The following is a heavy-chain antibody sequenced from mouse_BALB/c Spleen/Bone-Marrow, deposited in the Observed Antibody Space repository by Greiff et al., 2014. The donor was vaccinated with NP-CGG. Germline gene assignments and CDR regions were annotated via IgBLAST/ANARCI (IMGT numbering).Heavy chain of an antibody. V-gene: IGHV1-63*02. D-gene: IGHD4-1*01. J-gene: IGHJ2*01. Sequence: QVQLQQSGAELVRPGTSVKISRKASGYTFTNYWLGWVKQRPGHGLEWIGDIYPGGGYTNYNEKFKGKSTLTADTSSSTAYMQXXXLTSEDSAVYFCARRGTGVDYWGQGTTLTVSS. CDR1: GYTFTNYW. CDR2: IYPGGGYT. CDR3: ARRGTGVDY.